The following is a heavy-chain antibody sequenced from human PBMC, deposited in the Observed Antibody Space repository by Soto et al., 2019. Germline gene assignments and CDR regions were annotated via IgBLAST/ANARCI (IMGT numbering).Heavy chain of an antibody. D-gene: IGHD3-3*01. CDR2: INPSGGST. J-gene: IGHJ4*02. V-gene: IGHV1-46*03. Sequence: GASVKVSCKASGYTFTSYYMHWVRQAPGQGLEWMGIINPSGGSTSYAQKFQGRVTMTRDTSTSTVYMELSSLRSEDTAVYYCAREGQRFLEWLPNDYWGQGTLVTVSS. CDR3: AREGQRFLEWLPNDY. CDR1: GYTFTSYY.